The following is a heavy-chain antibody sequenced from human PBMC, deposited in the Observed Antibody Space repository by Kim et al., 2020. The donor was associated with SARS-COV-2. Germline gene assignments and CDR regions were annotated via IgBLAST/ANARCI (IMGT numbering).Heavy chain of an antibody. CDR2: T. J-gene: IGHJ4*02. D-gene: IGHD2-15*01. Sequence: TEYATNLQGRVTMTTDTATGTAYLELRSLRSDDTAVYYCARDGVAGYFTDWGQGTLVTVSS. CDR3: ARDGVAGYFTD. V-gene: IGHV1-18*01.